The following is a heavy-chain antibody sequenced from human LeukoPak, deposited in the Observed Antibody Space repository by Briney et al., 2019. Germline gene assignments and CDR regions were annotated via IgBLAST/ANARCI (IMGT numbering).Heavy chain of an antibody. V-gene: IGHV3-23*01. J-gene: IGHJ4*02. Sequence: GGSLRLSCAASGFTFSSYAMSWVRQVPGKGLEWVSVISGSGDNTYYAGSVKGRFTISRDNSKNMLYLQMNSLRAEGTAVYYCAKWKYSNSGIDDYWGQGTLVTVSS. CDR3: AKWKYSNSGIDDY. CDR1: GFTFSSYA. D-gene: IGHD6-6*01. CDR2: ISGSGDNT.